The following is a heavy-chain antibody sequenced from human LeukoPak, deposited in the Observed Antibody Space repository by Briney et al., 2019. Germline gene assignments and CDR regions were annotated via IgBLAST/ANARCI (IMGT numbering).Heavy chain of an antibody. D-gene: IGHD3-16*01. CDR3: ATQRGSYLWGTDFDF. CDR1: GYTFTGYY. Sequence: ASVKASCKASGYTFTGYYMHWVRQAPGQGLEWMGWINPNSGDTKYAQKFQGRVTMTRDTSISTAYMELSRLRSDDTALYYCATQRGSYLWGTDFDFWGQGTLVTVSS. J-gene: IGHJ4*02. CDR2: INPNSGDT. V-gene: IGHV1-2*02.